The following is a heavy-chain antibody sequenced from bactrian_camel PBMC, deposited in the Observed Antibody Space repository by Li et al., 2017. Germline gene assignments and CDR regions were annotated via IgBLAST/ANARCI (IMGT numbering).Heavy chain of an antibody. CDR2: INSGGGST. V-gene: IGHV3S31*01. D-gene: IGHD1*01. J-gene: IGHJ4*01. Sequence: VQLVESGGDLVQPGGSLRLSCVASGFTFSTYPMTWVRQRPGKGLEWVSYINSGGGSTFYADHVKGRFTISRDNAKNTLYLQLNSLKIEDSAVYYCAGEAGGRFYPNYWGQGTQVTVS. CDR1: GFTFSTYP. CDR3: AGEAGGRFYPNY.